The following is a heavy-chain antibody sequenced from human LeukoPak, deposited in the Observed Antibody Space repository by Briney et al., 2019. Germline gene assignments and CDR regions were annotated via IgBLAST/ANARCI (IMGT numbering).Heavy chain of an antibody. CDR2: FSAYNGNT. D-gene: IGHD6-19*01. CDR1: GYTFTSYG. V-gene: IGHV1-18*01. Sequence: ASVKVSCKASGYTFTSYGISWVRQAPGQGLEWMGWFSAYNGNTNYAQKLQGRVTMTTDTSTSTAYMELSSLRSDDTAVYYCARGRRAVAAYYFDYWGQGTLVTVSS. CDR3: ARGRRAVAAYYFDY. J-gene: IGHJ4*02.